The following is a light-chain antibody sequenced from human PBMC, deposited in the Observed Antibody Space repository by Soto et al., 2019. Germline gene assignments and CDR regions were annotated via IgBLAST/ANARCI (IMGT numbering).Light chain of an antibody. Sequence: EILMTQSPATLSVSPGERATLSCRASQSVSSNLAWYQQKPGQAPRLLIYDTFTRATGIPARFSGSGSGTECTLTISSLQSEDLAVYYCQQYNNWPPLTFGGGTKVEIK. V-gene: IGKV3-15*01. CDR1: QSVSSN. CDR3: QQYNNWPPLT. CDR2: DTF. J-gene: IGKJ4*01.